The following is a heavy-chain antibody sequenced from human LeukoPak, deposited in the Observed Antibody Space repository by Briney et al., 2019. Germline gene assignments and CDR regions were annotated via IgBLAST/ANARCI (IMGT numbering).Heavy chain of an antibody. CDR1: GFTFSSYS. CDR3: ARGGPQQLNWFDP. CDR2: ISSGGGYI. V-gene: IGHV3-21*01. Sequence: PGGSLRLSCAASGFTFSSYSMNWVRQAPGKGLEWVSSISSGGGYIFYADSVMGRFTISRDNAKNSVYLQMNILRAEDTAVYYCARGGPQQLNWFDPWGQGTLVTVSS. J-gene: IGHJ5*02. D-gene: IGHD6-13*01.